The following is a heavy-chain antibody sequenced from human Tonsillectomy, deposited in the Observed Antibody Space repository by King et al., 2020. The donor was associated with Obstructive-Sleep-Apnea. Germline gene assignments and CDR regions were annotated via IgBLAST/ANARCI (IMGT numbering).Heavy chain of an antibody. J-gene: IGHJ6*02. CDR1: GFTFRSYA. D-gene: IGHD2-15*01. CDR2: IRGSGGTT. V-gene: IGHV3-23*04. CDR3: AKDQLLLYGMDV. Sequence: VQLVESGGGLVQPGGSLRLSCAASGFTFRSYAMNWVRQAPGKGLEWVSGIRGSGGTTYYADSVKGRFTISRDNSKNTLYLQMSSLRAADTAIYYCAKDQLLLYGMDVWGQGTTVTVSS.